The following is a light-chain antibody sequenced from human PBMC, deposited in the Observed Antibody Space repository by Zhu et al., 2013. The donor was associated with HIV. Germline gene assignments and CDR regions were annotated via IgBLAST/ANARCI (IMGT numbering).Light chain of an antibody. CDR2: GAS. CDR1: QNIGSN. Sequence: EGVMTQSPAALSLSAGERATLSCRASQNIGSNLAWYQQKPGRSPRLLIYGASTRATGIPARFSGSGSGTEFTLTISSLQPEDSGLYFCQQSKDWQLFTFGPGT. V-gene: IGKV3-15*01. J-gene: IGKJ3*01. CDR3: QQSKDWQLFT.